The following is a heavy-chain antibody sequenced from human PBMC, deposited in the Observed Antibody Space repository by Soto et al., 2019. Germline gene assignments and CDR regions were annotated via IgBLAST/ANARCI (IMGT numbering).Heavy chain of an antibody. J-gene: IGHJ4*02. CDR3: ARAPFASGSGWYDY. CDR2: INPSGGST. D-gene: IGHD6-19*01. V-gene: IGHV1-46*03. CDR1: GYTFTTYY. Sequence: QVQLVQSGAEVKKPGASVKVSCKASGYTFTTYYMHWVRKAHGQGLEWMGIINPSGGSTRYAQKCQGSVTMTRDTSTSTVYMELSSLSSEDMAVYYCARAPFASGSGWYDYWGQGTLVTVSS.